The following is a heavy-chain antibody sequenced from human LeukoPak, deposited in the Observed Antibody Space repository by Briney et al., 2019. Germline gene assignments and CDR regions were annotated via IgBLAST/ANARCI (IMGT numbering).Heavy chain of an antibody. D-gene: IGHD6-13*01. CDR2: ISYDGSNK. J-gene: IGHJ6*02. V-gene: IGHV3-30*04. Sequence: GGSLRLSCAASGFTFSSYAMHWVRQAPGKGLEWVAVISYDGSNKYYADSVKGRFTISRDNSKNTLYLQMNSLRAEDTAVYYCAKDGGAAAGKLHRRYGMDVWGQGTTVTVSS. CDR3: AKDGGAAAGKLHRRYGMDV. CDR1: GFTFSSYA.